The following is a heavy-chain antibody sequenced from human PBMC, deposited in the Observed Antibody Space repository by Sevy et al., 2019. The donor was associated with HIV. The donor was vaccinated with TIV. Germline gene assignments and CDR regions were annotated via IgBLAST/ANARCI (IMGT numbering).Heavy chain of an antibody. Sequence: SETLSLTCAVSGYSISSGYYWGWIRQPPGKGLEWIGSIYHSGSTYYSPSLKSRVTISVDTSKNQFSLKLSSVTAADTAVYYCARAMLSGISYYFDYWGQGTLVTVSS. CDR2: IYHSGST. J-gene: IGHJ4*01. V-gene: IGHV4-38-2*01. CDR1: GYSISSGYY. CDR3: ARAMLSGISYYFDY. D-gene: IGHD3-10*02.